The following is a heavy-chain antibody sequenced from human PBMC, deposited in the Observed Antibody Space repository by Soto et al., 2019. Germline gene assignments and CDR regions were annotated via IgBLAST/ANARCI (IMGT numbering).Heavy chain of an antibody. V-gene: IGHV4-59*01. J-gene: IGHJ4*02. D-gene: IGHD5-18*01. CDR2: IYYSGST. Sequence: SETLSLTCTVSGGSISSYYWSWIRQPPGKGLEWIGYIYYSGSTNYNPSLKSRVTISVDTSKNQFSLKLSSVTAADTAVYYCARDSSVDTAMNYDYWGQGTLVIVSS. CDR1: GGSISSYY. CDR3: ARDSSVDTAMNYDY.